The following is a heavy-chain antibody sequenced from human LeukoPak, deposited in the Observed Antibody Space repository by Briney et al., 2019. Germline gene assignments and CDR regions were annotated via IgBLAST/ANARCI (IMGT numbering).Heavy chain of an antibody. CDR2: ISGSGGST. D-gene: IGHD3-22*01. J-gene: IGHJ4*02. CDR3: AKVYDSSGYYYADY. Sequence: PGGSLRLSCAAPGFTFSSYAMSWVRHAPGKGLGWVSAISGSGGSTYYADAVKGRFTISRDKSKNTLYLQMNSLRAEDTAVYYCAKVYDSSGYYYADYWGQGTLVTVSS. V-gene: IGHV3-23*01. CDR1: GFTFSSYA.